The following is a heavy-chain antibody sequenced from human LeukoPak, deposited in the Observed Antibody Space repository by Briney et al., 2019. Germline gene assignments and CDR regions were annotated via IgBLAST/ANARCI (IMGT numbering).Heavy chain of an antibody. D-gene: IGHD5-18*01. CDR3: ARDGHPTAMVTGGAFDI. CDR1: GXTVSSNY. J-gene: IGHJ3*02. Sequence: PGGSLRLSWTASGXTVSSNYVSWVRQAPGKGLEWVSFIYAGGSTYYADSVKGRFTISRDNSKNTLYLQMNSLRAEDTAVYYCARDGHPTAMVTGGAFDIWGQGTLVTVSS. CDR2: IYAGGST. V-gene: IGHV3-53*01.